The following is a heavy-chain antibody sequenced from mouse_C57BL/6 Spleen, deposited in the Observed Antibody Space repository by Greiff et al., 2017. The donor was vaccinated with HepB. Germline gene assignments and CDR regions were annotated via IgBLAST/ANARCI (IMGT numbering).Heavy chain of an antibody. CDR1: GYTFTSYW. CDR3: AREGGQLRLPRYFDY. Sequence: QVQLQQPGAELVKPGASVKLSCKASGYTFTSYWMHWVKQRPGQGLEWIGMIHPNSGSTNYNEKFKSKATLTVDKSSSTAYMQLSSLTSEDSAVYYCAREGGQLRLPRYFDYWGQGTTLTVSS. CDR2: IHPNSGST. V-gene: IGHV1-64*01. D-gene: IGHD3-2*02. J-gene: IGHJ2*01.